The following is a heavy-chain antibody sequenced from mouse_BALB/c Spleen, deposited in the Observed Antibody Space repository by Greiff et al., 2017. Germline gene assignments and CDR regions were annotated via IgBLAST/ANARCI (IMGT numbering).Heavy chain of an antibody. CDR3: ARDQNGNYFYYAMDY. CDR2: IWAGGST. CDR1: GFSLTSYG. Sequence: VKLQESGPGLVAPSQSLSITCTVSGFSLTSYGVHWVRQPPGKGLEWLGVIWAGGSTNYNSALMSRLSISKDNSKSQVFLKMNSLQTDDTAMYYCARDQNGNYFYYAMDYWGQGTSVTVSS. D-gene: IGHD2-1*01. V-gene: IGHV2-9*02. J-gene: IGHJ4*01.